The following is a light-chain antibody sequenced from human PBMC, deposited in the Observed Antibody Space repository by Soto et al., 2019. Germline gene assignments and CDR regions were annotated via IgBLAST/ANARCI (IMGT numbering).Light chain of an antibody. Sequence: EIVMTQSPATLSVSPGESATLSCRASQSINRDLAWYEQKPGQTPRRVIYGASTWGTGVPPRFTGSGSGTEFTLTISGLQPEDFATYFCQQGSSTPVTFGPGTKVDFK. CDR1: QSINRD. V-gene: IGKV3D-15*01. J-gene: IGKJ3*01. CDR2: GAS. CDR3: QQGSSTPVT.